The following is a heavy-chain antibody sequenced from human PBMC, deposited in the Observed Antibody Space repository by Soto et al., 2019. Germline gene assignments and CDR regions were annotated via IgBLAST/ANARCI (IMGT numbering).Heavy chain of an antibody. Sequence: QIQLVQSGPAVKKPGASMKVSCKAYDFSFTSHGISWVRQAPGQGLEWMGWISLYNGNTNYAQQFQGRVTMTTDTSTSTAYMELRSLRSDDTAMYFCAIYHLELFRFDYWGQGTLFTVSS. D-gene: IGHD2-2*01. V-gene: IGHV1-18*04. J-gene: IGHJ4*02. CDR3: AIYHLELFRFDY. CDR1: DFSFTSHG. CDR2: ISLYNGNT.